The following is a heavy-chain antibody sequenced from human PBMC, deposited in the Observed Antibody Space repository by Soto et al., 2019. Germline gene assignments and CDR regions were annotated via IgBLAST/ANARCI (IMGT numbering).Heavy chain of an antibody. CDR1: GLAFRSFL. V-gene: IGHV3-7*01. Sequence: EVQLVESGGGLVRPGGSLRLSCAASGLAFRSFLMNWVRQAPGGGLEWVANINQDGRDTNYSDSVRDRFTISRDNAANSLFLHMNSLGTEDTAVYYCATYHDAEWESYRHRYWGQGTLVTVSS. CDR3: ATYHDAEWESYRHRY. D-gene: IGHD3-16*02. J-gene: IGHJ4*02. CDR2: INQDGRDT.